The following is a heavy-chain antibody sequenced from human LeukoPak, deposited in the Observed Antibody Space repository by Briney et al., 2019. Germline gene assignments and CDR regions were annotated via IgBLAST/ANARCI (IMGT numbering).Heavy chain of an antibody. CDR1: GFIFSYFG. CDR3: AKDMRTPMTVVVTRPDY. Sequence: GGSLRLSCAASGFIFSYFGMHWVRQAPGKGLEWVAVISYDGSKKYYADSVKGRFTISRDNSKNTLYLQMNSLRAEDTAVYYCAKDMRTPMTVVVTRPDYWGQGTLVTVSS. J-gene: IGHJ4*02. CDR2: ISYDGSKK. D-gene: IGHD3-22*01. V-gene: IGHV3-30*18.